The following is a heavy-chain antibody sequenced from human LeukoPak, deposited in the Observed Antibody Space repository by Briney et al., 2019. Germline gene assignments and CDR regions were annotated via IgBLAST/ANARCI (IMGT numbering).Heavy chain of an antibody. V-gene: IGHV3-21*01. D-gene: IGHD3-16*02. CDR1: GFTFSSYS. Sequence: GGSLRLSCAASGFTFSSYSMNWVRQAPGKGLEWVSSISSSSSYIYYADPVKGRFTISRANATNSLYLQMNSLRAEDTAVYYCARDLQMITFGGVIFCWGQGPLVTVSS. CDR2: ISSSSSYI. CDR3: ARDLQMITFGGVIFC. J-gene: IGHJ4*02.